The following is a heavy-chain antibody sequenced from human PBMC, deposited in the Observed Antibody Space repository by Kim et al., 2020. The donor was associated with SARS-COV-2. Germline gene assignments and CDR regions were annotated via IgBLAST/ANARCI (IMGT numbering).Heavy chain of an antibody. CDR3: AASVRGAFYYYGMDV. CDR1: GFTFSDYY. Sequence: GGSLRLSCAASGFTFSDYYMSWIRQAPGKGLEWVSYISSSGSTIYYADSVKGRFTISRDNAKNSLYLQMNSLRAEDTAVYYCAASVRGAFYYYGMDVWGQGTTVTVSS. D-gene: IGHD3-10*01. CDR2: ISSSGSTI. J-gene: IGHJ6*02. V-gene: IGHV3-11*01.